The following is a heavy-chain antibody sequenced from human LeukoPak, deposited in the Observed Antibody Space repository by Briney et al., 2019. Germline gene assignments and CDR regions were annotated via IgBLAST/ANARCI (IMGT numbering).Heavy chain of an antibody. CDR3: ARGLGVVTAQSEQPKPRYFDL. D-gene: IGHD2-21*02. J-gene: IGHJ2*01. Sequence: ASVKVSCKASGYTFIIYGISCVRQAPGQGLEWMGWIGGYNGNTNYTQNLQGRVTMTTDTSTSTAYMELRSLRSDDTAVYYCARGLGVVTAQSEQPKPRYFDLWGRGTQVTVSS. CDR1: GYTFIIYG. V-gene: IGHV1-18*01. CDR2: IGGYNGNT.